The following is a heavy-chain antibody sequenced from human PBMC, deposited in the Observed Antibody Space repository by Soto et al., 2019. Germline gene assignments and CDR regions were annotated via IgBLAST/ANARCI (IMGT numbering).Heavy chain of an antibody. CDR1: GGSISSYY. CDR2: IYTSGST. V-gene: IGHV4-4*07. Sequence: PSETLSLTCTVSGGSISSYYWIWIRQPAGKGLEWIGRIYTSGSTNYNPSLKSRVTMSVDTSKNQFSLKLSSVTAADTAVYYCAREGRYCSGGSCFGNWFDPWGQGTLVTVSS. J-gene: IGHJ5*02. D-gene: IGHD2-15*01. CDR3: AREGRYCSGGSCFGNWFDP.